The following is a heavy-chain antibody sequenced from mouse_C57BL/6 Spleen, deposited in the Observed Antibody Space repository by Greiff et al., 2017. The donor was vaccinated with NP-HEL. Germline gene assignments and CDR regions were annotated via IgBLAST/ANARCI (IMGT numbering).Heavy chain of an antibody. J-gene: IGHJ3*01. CDR3: ARDRARYDGYYVWFAY. CDR2: ISDGGSYT. Sequence: EVMLVESGGGLVKPGGSLKLSCAASGFTFSSYAMSWVRQTPEKRLEWVATISDGGSYTYYPDNVKGRFTISRDNAKNNLYLQMSHLKSEDTAMYYCARDRARYDGYYVWFAYWGQGTLVTVSA. V-gene: IGHV5-4*01. D-gene: IGHD2-3*01. CDR1: GFTFSSYA.